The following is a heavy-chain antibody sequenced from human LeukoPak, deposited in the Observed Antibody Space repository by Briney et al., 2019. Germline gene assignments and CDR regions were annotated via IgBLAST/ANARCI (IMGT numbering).Heavy chain of an antibody. V-gene: IGHV4-39*01. CDR2: VFYSGST. J-gene: IGHJ5*02. D-gene: IGHD3-16*01. CDR3: ARHIYGGGPQVNWFEP. CDR1: GDSIVNSVYY. Sequence: SETLSLTCTVSGDSIVNSVYYWGWIRQPRGKGLECLGSVFYSGSTFDSPSLKTRVTVSIDTSKNQLSLKLTAVTAADTAVYYCARHIYGGGPQVNWFEPCGPGILVTVSS.